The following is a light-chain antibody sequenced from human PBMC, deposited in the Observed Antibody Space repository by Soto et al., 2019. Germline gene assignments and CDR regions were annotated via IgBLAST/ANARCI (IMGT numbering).Light chain of an antibody. CDR2: EVS. CDR3: SSYTSSITLDV. V-gene: IGLV2-8*01. J-gene: IGLJ1*01. Sequence: QSVLTQPPSAAGSPGQSVTISCTGTSTDVGGYNYVSWYQQYPGKAPKLMIYEVSKRPSGVPDRFPGSKSGNTAALTVSGLQAEDEADYYCSSYTSSITLDVFGTGTKVTVL. CDR1: STDVGGYNY.